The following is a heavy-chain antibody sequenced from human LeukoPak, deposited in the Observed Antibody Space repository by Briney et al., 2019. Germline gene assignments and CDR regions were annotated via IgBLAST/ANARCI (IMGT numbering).Heavy chain of an antibody. Sequence: GGSLRLSCTASGFTFGDYAMSWVRQAPGKGLEWVANIRQDGNEIYYADSVKGRFTISRDNAKNSLYLQMNVLRAEDTAVYYCARRPYSSSWYYFDYWGQGTLVTVSS. CDR1: GFTFGDYA. CDR2: IRQDGNEI. V-gene: IGHV3-7*01. J-gene: IGHJ4*02. D-gene: IGHD6-13*01. CDR3: ARRPYSSSWYYFDY.